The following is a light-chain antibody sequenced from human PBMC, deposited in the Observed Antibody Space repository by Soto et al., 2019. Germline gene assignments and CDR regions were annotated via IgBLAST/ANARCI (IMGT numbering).Light chain of an antibody. J-gene: IGLJ2*01. CDR1: TSNIGTNT. CDR2: SND. Sequence: QSVLTQSPSASGTPGQTVSISCSGSTSNIGTNTVSWYQHVPGTAPKLPIYSNDQRPSTVPGRFSCSKSGTSASLAISGLLSEDEADYYCATWDDSRNVVFGGGTKLTVL. V-gene: IGLV1-44*01. CDR3: ATWDDSRNVV.